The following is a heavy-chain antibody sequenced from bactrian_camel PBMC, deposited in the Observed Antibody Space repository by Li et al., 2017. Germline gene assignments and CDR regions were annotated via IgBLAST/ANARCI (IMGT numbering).Heavy chain of an antibody. CDR2: IDSDGST. D-gene: IGHD5*01. J-gene: IGHJ6*01. Sequence: HVQLVESGGGLVQPGGSLRLSCAASGTTNCMGWFRQAPGKEREGVASIDSDGSTAYADSVKGRFTISRDNAKNTVYLQMNSLKPEDTAMYYCVASLVGGVTIRDFTYWGQGTQVTVS. V-gene: IGHV3S53*01. CDR1: GTTNC. CDR3: VASLVGGVTIRDFTY.